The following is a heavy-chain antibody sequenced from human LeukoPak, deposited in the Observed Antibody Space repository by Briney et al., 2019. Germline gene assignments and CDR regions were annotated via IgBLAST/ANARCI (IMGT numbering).Heavy chain of an antibody. Sequence: PGGSLRLSCAASGFTFDDYGMSWVRQAPGKGLEWVSGINWNGGSTGYADSVKGRFTISRDNAKNSLYLQMNSLRAEDTALYYCARGVYDSSGYYFRWYYVDYWGQRTLVTVSS. CDR2: INWNGGST. CDR1: GFTFDDYG. V-gene: IGHV3-20*04. J-gene: IGHJ4*02. CDR3: ARGVYDSSGYYFRWYYVDY. D-gene: IGHD3-22*01.